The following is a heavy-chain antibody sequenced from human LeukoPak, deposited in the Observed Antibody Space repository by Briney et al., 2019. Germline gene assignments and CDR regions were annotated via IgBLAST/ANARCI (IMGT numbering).Heavy chain of an antibody. V-gene: IGHV3-23*01. CDR1: RFTFSSYA. Sequence: GGSLRLSCAASRFTFSSYAMSWVRQAPGKGLEWVSAISGSGGSTYYADSVKGRFTISRDNSKNTLYLQMNSLRAEDTAVYYCAKDLLARRDAFDIWGQGTMVTVSS. J-gene: IGHJ3*02. CDR3: AKDLLARRDAFDI. D-gene: IGHD6-6*01. CDR2: ISGSGGST.